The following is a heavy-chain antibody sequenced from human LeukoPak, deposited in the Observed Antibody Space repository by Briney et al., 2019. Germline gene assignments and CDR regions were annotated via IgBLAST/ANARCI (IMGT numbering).Heavy chain of an antibody. CDR1: GGSISSSSYY. V-gene: IGHV4-39*01. J-gene: IGHJ5*02. CDR2: IYYSGST. CDR3: ARPYYDLWSGYHIVGFDP. Sequence: SETLSLTCTVSGGSISSSSYYWGWIRQPPGKGLEWIGSIYYSGSTYYNPSLKSRVTISVDTSKNQFSLKLSSVTAADTAVYYCARPYYDLWSGYHIVGFDPWGQGTLVSVSS. D-gene: IGHD3-3*01.